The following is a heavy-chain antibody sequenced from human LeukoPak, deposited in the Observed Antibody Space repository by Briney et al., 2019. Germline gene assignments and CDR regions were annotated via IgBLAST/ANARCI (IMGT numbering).Heavy chain of an antibody. CDR1: GGSISSYY. Sequence: SETLSLTCTVSGGSISSYYWSWIRQPAGKGLEWLGRIYTSGSTNYNPSLKSRVTMSVDTSKNQFSLKLSSVTAADTAVYYCARDAQIAARKAFDIWGQGTMVTVSS. CDR3: ARDAQIAARKAFDI. J-gene: IGHJ3*02. CDR2: IYTSGST. V-gene: IGHV4-4*07. D-gene: IGHD6-6*01.